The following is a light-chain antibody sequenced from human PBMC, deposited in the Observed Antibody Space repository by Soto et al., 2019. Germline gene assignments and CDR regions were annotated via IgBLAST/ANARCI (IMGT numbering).Light chain of an antibody. CDR2: TAS. V-gene: IGKV1-39*01. Sequence: DIQMTQSPSSLSASVGDRVTITCRVSQSISSYLNRYQQKPGKAPKLLIYTASSLQSGVPSTFSGSGSGTHFTLIISSLQPEDFATYYCQQSYSTTWTFGQGTKVEIK. J-gene: IGKJ1*01. CDR3: QQSYSTTWT. CDR1: QSISSY.